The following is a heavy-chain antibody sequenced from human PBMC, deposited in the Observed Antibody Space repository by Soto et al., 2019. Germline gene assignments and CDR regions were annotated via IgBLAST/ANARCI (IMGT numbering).Heavy chain of an antibody. CDR3: TTGNSSGWYPYYYYGMDV. J-gene: IGHJ6*02. Sequence: GGSLRLSWAASGLTFSNAWMNWVRQAPGKGLEWVGRIKSKTDGGTTDYAAPVKGRFTISRDDSKNTLYLQMNSLKTEDTAVYYCTTGNSSGWYPYYYYGMDVWGQGTTVT. CDR1: GLTFSNAW. V-gene: IGHV3-15*07. CDR2: IKSKTDGGTT. D-gene: IGHD6-19*01.